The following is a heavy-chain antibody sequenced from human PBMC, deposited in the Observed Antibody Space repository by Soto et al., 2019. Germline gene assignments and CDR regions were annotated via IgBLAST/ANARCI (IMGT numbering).Heavy chain of an antibody. J-gene: IGHJ4*02. D-gene: IGHD3-9*01. CDR2: TYNSGST. Sequence: SETLSLTCTVSGGSISRGGYYWSWIRQNPGKGLEWIGYTYNSGSTYYNPSLKSRVTMSVDTSKNQFSLKLSSVTAVDTAVYYCARTHYDILTGYSDYFDYWGQGTLVTVSS. V-gene: IGHV4-31*03. CDR1: GGSISRGGYY. CDR3: ARTHYDILTGYSDYFDY.